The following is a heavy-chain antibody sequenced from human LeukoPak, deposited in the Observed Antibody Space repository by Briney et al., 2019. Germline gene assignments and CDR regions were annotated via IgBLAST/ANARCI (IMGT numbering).Heavy chain of an antibody. Sequence: PSETLSLTCAVSGGSISSGGYSWSWIRQPPGKGLKWIGEIYHSGSTNYNPSLKSRVTISVDTSKNQFSLKLSSVTAADTAVYYCARGRRYYDFWSGYYYYYYGMDVWGQGTTVTVSS. D-gene: IGHD3-3*01. V-gene: IGHV4-30-2*01. CDR2: IYHSGST. CDR3: ARGRRYYDFWSGYYYYYYGMDV. CDR1: GGSISSGGYS. J-gene: IGHJ6*02.